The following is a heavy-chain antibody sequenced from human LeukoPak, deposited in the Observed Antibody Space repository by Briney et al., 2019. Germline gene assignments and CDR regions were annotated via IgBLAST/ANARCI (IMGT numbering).Heavy chain of an antibody. CDR3: ARDYCGGDCYPFDY. CDR2: FSGSGGTT. V-gene: IGHV3-23*01. CDR1: GFTFSSYA. D-gene: IGHD2-21*02. Sequence: PGGSLRLSCAASGFTFSSYAMNWVRQAPGRGLEWVSGFSGSGGTTYYADSVKGRFTISRDNSKNTLYLQMNSLRGEDTALYYCARDYCGGDCYPFDYWGQGTLVTVSS. J-gene: IGHJ4*02.